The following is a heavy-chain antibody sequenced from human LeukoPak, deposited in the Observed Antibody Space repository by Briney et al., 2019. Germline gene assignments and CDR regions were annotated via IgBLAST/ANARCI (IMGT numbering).Heavy chain of an antibody. CDR3: ASGGAYYYDSSGYYYYFDC. J-gene: IGHJ4*02. D-gene: IGHD3-22*01. V-gene: IGHV4-59*01. Sequence: SETLSFTCTVSGGSISSYYWSWIRQPPGKGLEWIGYTYYSGRTNYNPSLKSRVTISVDTSKNQFSLKLSSVTAADTAVYYCASGGAYYYDSSGYYYYFDCWGQRTLVTVSS. CDR1: GGSISSYY. CDR2: TYYSGRT.